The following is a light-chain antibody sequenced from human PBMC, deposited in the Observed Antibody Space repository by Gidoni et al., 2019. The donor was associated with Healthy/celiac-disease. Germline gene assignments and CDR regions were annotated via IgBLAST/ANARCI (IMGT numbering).Light chain of an antibody. CDR2: WAS. CDR3: QQYYSTPPA. Sequence: DIVMTQSPDSLAVSLGERATINCKSSQSVLYSSNNKNYLAWYQQKPGQPPKLLIYWASTGESGVPDRFSGSGSGTDFTLTISSLQAEEVAVYYCQQYYSTPPAFGPGTKVDIK. J-gene: IGKJ3*01. V-gene: IGKV4-1*01. CDR1: QSVLYSSNNKNY.